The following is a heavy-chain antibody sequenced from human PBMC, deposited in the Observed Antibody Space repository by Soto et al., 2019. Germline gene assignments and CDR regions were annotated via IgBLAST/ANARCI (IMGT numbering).Heavy chain of an antibody. Sequence: EVQLVESGGGLVQPGGSLRLSCAASGFTFSLYSMSWVRQAPGKGLEWVSYISRSSTGIHYADSVKGRFTISRDDATNSRHLQMNGVRGGDTAVYYCARAVTWGLDVWGQGTTVSISS. CDR1: GFTFSLYS. CDR3: ARAVTWGLDV. J-gene: IGHJ6*02. V-gene: IGHV3-48*01. CDR2: ISRSSTGI. D-gene: IGHD3-10*01.